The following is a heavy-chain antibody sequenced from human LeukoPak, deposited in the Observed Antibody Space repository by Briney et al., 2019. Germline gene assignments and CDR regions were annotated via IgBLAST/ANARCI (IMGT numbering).Heavy chain of an antibody. CDR2: IYTSGST. D-gene: IGHD6-13*01. Sequence: PSETLSLTCTVSGGSISSYYWSWIRQPAGKGLEWIGRIYTSGSTNYNPSLKSRVTISVDASKNQFSLKLSSVTAADTAVYYCAREVPYQRAAAGFFDYWGQGTLVTVSS. CDR3: AREVPYQRAAAGFFDY. CDR1: GGSISSYY. V-gene: IGHV4-4*07. J-gene: IGHJ4*02.